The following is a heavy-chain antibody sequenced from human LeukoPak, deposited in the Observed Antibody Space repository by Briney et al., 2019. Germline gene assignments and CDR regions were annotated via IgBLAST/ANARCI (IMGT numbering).Heavy chain of an antibody. CDR1: GFTFSSYA. CDR3: AKEGDIVVVPAAHNWFDP. Sequence: GGCLRLSCVVSGFTFSSYAVRWVRQAPGWGLGWVSAISGSGGTTYYANYVKDRFTITRDNSKKTQYLQKNSLRAEDTDVYYCAKEGDIVVVPAAHNWFDPWGQGTLVTVSS. V-gene: IGHV3-23*01. J-gene: IGHJ5*02. D-gene: IGHD2-2*01. CDR2: ISGSGGTT.